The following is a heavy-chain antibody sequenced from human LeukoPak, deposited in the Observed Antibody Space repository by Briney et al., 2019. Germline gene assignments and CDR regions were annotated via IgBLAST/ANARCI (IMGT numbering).Heavy chain of an antibody. CDR1: GRTFSSYA. CDR3: ASPPQGYITMVRGVIITPENIYFQH. V-gene: IGHV1-69*13. J-gene: IGHJ1*01. D-gene: IGHD3-10*01. CDR2: INPIFGTA. Sequence: ASVKLSLKASGRTFSSYAISWVRQAPGQGLEWMGGINPIFGTANYAQKFQGRVMITADESTSTAYMELSSLRSEDTAVYYCASPPQGYITMVRGVIITPENIYFQHWGQGTPVTVSS.